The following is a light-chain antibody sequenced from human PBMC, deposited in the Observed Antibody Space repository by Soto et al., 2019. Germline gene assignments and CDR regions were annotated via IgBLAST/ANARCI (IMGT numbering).Light chain of an antibody. CDR1: QTIRKY. CDR3: QQSYTTPVT. Sequence: DIQMTQSPSSLSASVGDSVTITCRASQTIRKYLNWYRQKAGKAPELLIHSASTLQTGVPSRFSGSGSGTDFALTITSLQPEAFATYYCQQSYTTPVTLGQGTRLEIK. J-gene: IGKJ5*01. V-gene: IGKV1-39*01. CDR2: SAS.